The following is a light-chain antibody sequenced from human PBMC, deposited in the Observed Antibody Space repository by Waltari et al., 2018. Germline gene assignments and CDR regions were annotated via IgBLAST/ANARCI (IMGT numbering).Light chain of an antibody. Sequence: SYELTQPPSVSVSPGQTATIPCSGDVLPNKHAYWYQQKPGQAPVLVMKKDTERPSGIPERFSGSSSGATVALTISGVQAEDEADYYCQSADSRGSYHWVFGGGTKLTVL. V-gene: IGLV3-25*03. CDR2: KDT. J-gene: IGLJ3*02. CDR3: QSADSRGSYHWV. CDR1: VLPNKH.